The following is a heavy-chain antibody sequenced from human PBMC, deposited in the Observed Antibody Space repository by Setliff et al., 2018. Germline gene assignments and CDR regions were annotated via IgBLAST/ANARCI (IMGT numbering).Heavy chain of an antibody. Sequence: ASVKVSCKASGYTFTGYYMHWVRQAPGQGLEWMGIINPSGGSTSYAQKFQGRVTITRDTSASTAYMELSSLRSEDTAVYYCARSDHLVVDGFDVWGQGTMVTVSS. CDR1: GYTFTGYY. CDR3: ARSDHLVVDGFDV. J-gene: IGHJ3*01. D-gene: IGHD3-16*01. CDR2: INPSGGST. V-gene: IGHV1-46*01.